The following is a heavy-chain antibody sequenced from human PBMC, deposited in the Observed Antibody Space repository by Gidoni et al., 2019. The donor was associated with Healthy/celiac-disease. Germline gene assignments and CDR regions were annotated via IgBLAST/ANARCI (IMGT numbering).Heavy chain of an antibody. J-gene: IGHJ4*02. D-gene: IGHD3-10*01. Sequence: QVQLQESGPGLVTPSETLSLTCAVSVYSISSGYYWGWIRQPPGKGLEWIGSIYQSGSTYYNPSLKSRVTISVDTSKNQFSLKLSSVTAADTAVYYCARRVYYYGSGSYSFDYWGQGTLVTVSS. CDR3: ARRVYYYGSGSYSFDY. V-gene: IGHV4-38-2*01. CDR1: VYSISSGYY. CDR2: IYQSGST.